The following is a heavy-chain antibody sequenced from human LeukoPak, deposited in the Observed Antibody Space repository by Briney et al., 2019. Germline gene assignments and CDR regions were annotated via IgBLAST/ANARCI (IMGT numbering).Heavy chain of an antibody. Sequence: PSETLSLTCTVSGGSISGSNYYWGWIRQPPGKGLEWIGSMYYSGRPSYNPSLKSRVTISVDTSKNQFSLTLSSVTAADTALYYCARPYFDGAFDVWGQGTMVTVSS. CDR1: GGSISGSNYY. CDR3: ARPYFDGAFDV. J-gene: IGHJ3*01. D-gene: IGHD3-22*01. V-gene: IGHV4-39*07. CDR2: MYYSGRP.